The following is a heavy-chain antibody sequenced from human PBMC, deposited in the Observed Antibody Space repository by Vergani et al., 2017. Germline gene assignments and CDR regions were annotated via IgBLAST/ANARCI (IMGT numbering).Heavy chain of an antibody. CDR1: GFTFSSYW. Sequence: EVQLVESGGGLVQPGGSLRLSCAASGFTFSSYWMSWVRQAPGKGLEWVANIKQDGSEKYYVDSVKGRFTISRDNAKNSLYLQMNSLRAEDTAVYYCAKSRGMAPVNAFDIWGQGTMVTVSS. CDR3: AKSRGMAPVNAFDI. V-gene: IGHV3-7*01. D-gene: IGHD4-11*01. J-gene: IGHJ3*02. CDR2: IKQDGSEK.